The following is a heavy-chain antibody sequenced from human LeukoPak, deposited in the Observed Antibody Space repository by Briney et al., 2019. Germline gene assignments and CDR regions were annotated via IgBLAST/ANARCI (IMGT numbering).Heavy chain of an antibody. D-gene: IGHD4-17*01. Sequence: SETLSLTCTVSGGSISSSSYYWGWIRQPPGKGLEWIGSIYYSGSTYYNPSLKSRVTISVDTSKNQFSLKLSSVTAADTAVYYCARALHGDSLGWFDPWGQGTLVTVSS. CDR1: GGSISSSSYY. V-gene: IGHV4-39*01. CDR3: ARALHGDSLGWFDP. J-gene: IGHJ5*02. CDR2: IYYSGST.